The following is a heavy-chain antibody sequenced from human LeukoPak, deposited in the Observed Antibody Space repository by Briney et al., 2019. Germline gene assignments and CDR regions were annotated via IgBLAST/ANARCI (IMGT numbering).Heavy chain of an antibody. CDR2: IIPIFGTA. CDR3: ARVAPYYSSSWEGDY. D-gene: IGHD6-13*01. CDR1: GGTFSSYA. Sequence: AASVKVSCKASGGTFSSYAISWVRQAPGQGLEWMGGIIPIFGTANYAQKFQGRVTITADESTSTAYMELSSLRSEDTAVYYCARVAPYYSSSWEGDYWGQGTLVTVSS. J-gene: IGHJ4*02. V-gene: IGHV1-69*01.